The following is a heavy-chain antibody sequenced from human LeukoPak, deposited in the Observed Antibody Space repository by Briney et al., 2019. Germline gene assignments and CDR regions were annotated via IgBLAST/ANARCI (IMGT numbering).Heavy chain of an antibody. CDR3: ARSPSTFDC. CDR1: GFTLSSYW. CDR2: INQDGSEK. J-gene: IGHJ4*02. Sequence: PGGSLRLSCAVSGFTLSSYWMSWVRQAPGKGLEWVANINQDGSEKYYVDSVKGRFTISRDNAKNSLHLQMNSLRAEDTAVYYCARSPSTFDCWGQGTLVTVSS. D-gene: IGHD2-2*01. V-gene: IGHV3-7*04.